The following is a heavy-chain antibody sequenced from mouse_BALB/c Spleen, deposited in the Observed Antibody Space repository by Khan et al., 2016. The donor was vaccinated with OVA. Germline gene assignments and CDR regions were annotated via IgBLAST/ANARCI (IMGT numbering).Heavy chain of an antibody. J-gene: IGHJ4*01. CDR3: AKDDYYGIAYRNLDHDAVDY. CDR1: GYTFTDYG. D-gene: IGHD1-1*01. V-gene: IGHV9-3*02. Sequence: QIQLVQSGPELKKPGETVKISCKASGYTFTDYGMNWVKQAPGKGLKWMGWINPTTGEPTYAEKFKGRFAFSLETSPSTAFLQINNRNNEDTATYFSAKDDYYGIAYRNLDHDAVDYWGQGTSGTVSS. CDR2: INPTTGEP.